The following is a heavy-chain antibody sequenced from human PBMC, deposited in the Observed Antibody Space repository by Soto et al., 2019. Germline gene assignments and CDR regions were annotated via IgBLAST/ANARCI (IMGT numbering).Heavy chain of an antibody. Sequence: GGSLRLSCAASGFTFSSYGMHWVRQAPGKGLEWVAVISYDGSNKYYADSVKGRFTISRDNSKNTLYLQMNSLRAEDTAVYYCAKDSLTTQYYYDSSGPNWFDPWGQGTLVTVSS. J-gene: IGHJ5*02. D-gene: IGHD3-22*01. CDR2: ISYDGSNK. CDR1: GFTFSSYG. CDR3: AKDSLTTQYYYDSSGPNWFDP. V-gene: IGHV3-30*18.